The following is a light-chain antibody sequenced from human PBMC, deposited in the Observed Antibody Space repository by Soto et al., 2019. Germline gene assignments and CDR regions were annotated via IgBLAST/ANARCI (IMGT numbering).Light chain of an antibody. CDR1: QSVSSY. V-gene: IGKV3-11*01. CDR2: DAS. Sequence: EIVLTQSPATLSLSPGERATLSCRASQSVSSYLAWYQQKPGQAPRLIIYDASNRATRIPARFSGSGFGTAFAHTSNRLVPEEFEVYTCQQRSNLPVTVGLGTKLEIK. CDR3: QQRSNLPVT. J-gene: IGKJ4*01.